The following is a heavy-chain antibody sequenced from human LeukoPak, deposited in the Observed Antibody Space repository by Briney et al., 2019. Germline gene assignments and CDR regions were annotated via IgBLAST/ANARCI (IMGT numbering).Heavy chain of an antibody. CDR2: INSDGGST. CDR1: GFAFSSYW. J-gene: IGHJ4*02. CDR3: AKDLQSGRFDY. D-gene: IGHD3-10*01. V-gene: IGHV3-74*01. Sequence: PGGSLRLSCAASGFAFSSYWMHWVRQAPGKGLVWVSRINSDGGSTSYADSVKGRFTISRDNSKNTLYLQMNSLRAEDTAMYYCAKDLQSGRFDYWGQGTLVTVSS.